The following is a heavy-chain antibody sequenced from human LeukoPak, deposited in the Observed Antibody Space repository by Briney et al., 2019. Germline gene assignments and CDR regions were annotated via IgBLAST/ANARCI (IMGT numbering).Heavy chain of an antibody. Sequence: GASVKVSCKASGYTFTSYGISWVRQAPGQGLEWMGWISAYNGNTNYARKLQGRVTMTTDTSTSTAYMELSSLRSEDTAVYYCARDIVVVVAARGYFDLWGRGTLVTVSS. CDR2: ISAYNGNT. D-gene: IGHD2-15*01. V-gene: IGHV1-18*01. CDR3: ARDIVVVVAARGYFDL. CDR1: GYTFTSYG. J-gene: IGHJ2*01.